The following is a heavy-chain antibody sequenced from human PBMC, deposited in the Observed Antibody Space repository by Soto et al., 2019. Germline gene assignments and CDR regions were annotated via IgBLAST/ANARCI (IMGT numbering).Heavy chain of an antibody. D-gene: IGHD6-13*01. CDR2: IYYSGST. J-gene: IGHJ4*02. CDR3: ARGEQQLVQLDY. CDR1: GGSISSGGYY. V-gene: IGHV4-31*03. Sequence: SETLSLTCTVSGGSISSGGYYWSWIRQHPGKGLEWIGYIYYSGSTYYNPSLKSRVTISVDTSKNQFSLKLSSVTAADTALYYCARGEQQLVQLDYWGQGTLVTVSS.